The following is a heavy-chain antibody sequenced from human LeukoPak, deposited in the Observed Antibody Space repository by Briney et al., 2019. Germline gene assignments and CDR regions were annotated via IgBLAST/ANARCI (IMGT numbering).Heavy chain of an antibody. Sequence: SETLSLTCAVYGGSFSGYYWSWIRQPPGKGLKWIGEINHSGSSNYSPSLKSRGTIPVATSKTQFSLKLSSVTPAARAVYSCPRAGLHAGRRRSFDSWGQGPLVTAS. D-gene: IGHD3-10*01. CDR1: GGSFSGYY. CDR2: INHSGSS. J-gene: IGHJ4*02. CDR3: PRAGLHAGRRRSFDS. V-gene: IGHV4-34*01.